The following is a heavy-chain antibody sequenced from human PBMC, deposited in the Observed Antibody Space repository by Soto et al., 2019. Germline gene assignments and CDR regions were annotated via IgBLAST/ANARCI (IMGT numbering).Heavy chain of an antibody. V-gene: IGHV3-7*01. J-gene: IGHJ6*02. CDR2: IKQGGNEK. D-gene: IGHD3-16*01. CDR3: VGALTYEVPYYYYGMDV. Sequence: GSLSLSCAASGFSFSTYLMSWVRQAPGKGLEWVANIKQGGNEKFYVDSVKGRFTISRDNDKKSLYLQMDSLRVEDTAVYYCVGALTYEVPYYYYGMDVWGQGTTVTVSS. CDR1: GFSFSTYL.